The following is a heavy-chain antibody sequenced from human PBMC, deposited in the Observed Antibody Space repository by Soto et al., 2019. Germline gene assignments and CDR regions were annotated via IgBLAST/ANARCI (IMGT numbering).Heavy chain of an antibody. D-gene: IGHD1-1*01. CDR2: ISGSGGST. J-gene: IGHJ4*02. V-gene: IGHV3-23*01. CDR3: AKDDRNKYHGYFDY. CDR1: GFTFSSYP. Sequence: PGGSLRLACAASGFTFSSYPMSWVRQSPGKGLEWVSAISGSGGSTYYADSVKGRSTISRDNSKNTLYLQMNSLRAEDTAVYYCAKDDRNKYHGYFDYWGQGTLVTSPQ.